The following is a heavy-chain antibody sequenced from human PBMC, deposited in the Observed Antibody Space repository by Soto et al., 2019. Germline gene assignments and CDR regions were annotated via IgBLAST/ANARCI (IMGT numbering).Heavy chain of an antibody. V-gene: IGHV3-23*01. Sequence: VQLLESGGGLEQPGGSLRLSCATFGFTFKTYAMTWVRQAPGKGLEWVAVISGSGGTIYYADSVKGRFTISRDNSKDTVFLQMNSLRADDSALYYCANAKSAWGFFDFWGQGTQVTVSP. CDR2: ISGSGGTI. D-gene: IGHD7-27*01. CDR1: GFTFKTYA. CDR3: ANAKSAWGFFDF. J-gene: IGHJ4*02.